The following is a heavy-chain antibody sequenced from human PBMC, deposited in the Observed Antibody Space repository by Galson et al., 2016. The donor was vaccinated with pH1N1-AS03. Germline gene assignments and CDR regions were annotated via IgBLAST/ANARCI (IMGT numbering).Heavy chain of an antibody. CDR3: AAFVEGGGGSGY. Sequence: SETLYLTCTVSGGSIIGHHWSWIRQPPGKGLEWIGHIPYNGDNKYNLSLKTRVTISMDTSKSQLALTLSSVTATDTAVYYCAAFVEGGGGSGYWGQGGLVTVS. CDR2: IPYNGDN. CDR1: GGSIIGHH. D-gene: IGHD1-26*01. V-gene: IGHV4-59*08. J-gene: IGHJ4*02.